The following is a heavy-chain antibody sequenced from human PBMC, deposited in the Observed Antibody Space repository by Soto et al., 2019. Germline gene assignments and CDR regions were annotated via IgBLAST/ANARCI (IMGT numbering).Heavy chain of an antibody. CDR1: GGSFSGYY. CDR2: INHSGST. Sequence: QVQLQQWGAGLLKPSETLSLTCAVYGGSFSGYYWSWIRQLPGKGLEWIGEINHSGSTNYNPSLKSRVTISVDTSKNQFSLKLSSVTAADTAVYYCARGPCSSTSCWGDNWFDPWGQGTLVTVSS. J-gene: IGHJ5*02. D-gene: IGHD2-2*01. V-gene: IGHV4-34*01. CDR3: ARGPCSSTSCWGDNWFDP.